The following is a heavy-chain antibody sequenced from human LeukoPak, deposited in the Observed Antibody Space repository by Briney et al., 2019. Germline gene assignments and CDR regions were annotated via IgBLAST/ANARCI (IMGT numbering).Heavy chain of an antibody. CDR2: IIPIASTI. V-gene: IGHV1-69*01. D-gene: IGHD5-18*01. J-gene: IGHJ3*02. CDR3: ATGGMYSYGFTSIGFDI. Sequence: ASVKVSCKASGGSFSSHAITWVRQARGQGLEWMGGIIPIASTINYAQKFQGRVTITADESTSTAYMELTSLRSEDTAVYCCATGGMYSYGFTSIGFDIWGQGTMVTVSS. CDR1: GGSFSSHA.